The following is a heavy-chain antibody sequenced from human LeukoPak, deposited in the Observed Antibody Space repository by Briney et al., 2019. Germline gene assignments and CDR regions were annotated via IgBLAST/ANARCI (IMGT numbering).Heavy chain of an antibody. CDR3: ARQVAAAGDFDY. J-gene: IGHJ4*02. CDR2: INPNTGGT. D-gene: IGHD6-13*01. CDR1: GYTFNGSY. Sequence: ASVKVSCKAPGYTFNGSYMYWVRQAPGQGLEWMGWINPNTGGTNYAQRFQGRVTMTRDTSISTAYMELSRLRSDDTAVYYCARQVAAAGDFDYWGQGTLVTVSS. V-gene: IGHV1-2*02.